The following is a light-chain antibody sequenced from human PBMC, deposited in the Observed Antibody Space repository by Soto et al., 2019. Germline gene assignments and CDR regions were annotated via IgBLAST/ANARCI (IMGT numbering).Light chain of an antibody. Sequence: EIAMTQSPATLSLSPEDRAALSCRASQSSNSELAWYEQKPGQPPRLLIYGASTRATGVPARFTGSESGSEFTLTISGLQSEDFAVYYCQQGHNWPLTFGQGTRLEI. V-gene: IGKV3-15*01. CDR1: QSSNSE. J-gene: IGKJ2*01. CDR3: QQGHNWPLT. CDR2: GAS.